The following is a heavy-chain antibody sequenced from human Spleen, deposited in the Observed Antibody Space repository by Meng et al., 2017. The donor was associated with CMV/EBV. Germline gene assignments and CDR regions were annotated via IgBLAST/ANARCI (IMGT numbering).Heavy chain of an antibody. J-gene: IGHJ4*02. V-gene: IGHV1-18*01. Sequence: ASVQVSCKASGYIFTNYGVSWVRQAPGQGLEWMGWISAHNGKTNYGQKFQGRVTMTTDTSTNTAYMELRSLRSDDTAVYYCARVRDILTVQGVRYFDYGGQGTLVTVSS. D-gene: IGHD3-9*01. CDR2: ISAHNGKT. CDR1: GYIFTNYG. CDR3: ARVRDILTVQGVRYFDY.